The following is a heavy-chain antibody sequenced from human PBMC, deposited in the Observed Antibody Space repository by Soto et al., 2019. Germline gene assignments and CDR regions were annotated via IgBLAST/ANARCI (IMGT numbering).Heavy chain of an antibody. V-gene: IGHV1-69*02. CDR3: ASSYGSGYRAFDY. J-gene: IGHJ4*02. Sequence: QVQLVQSGAEVKRPGSSVKVSCKASGDTFNLYSIKWVRQAPGLGLEWMGRVNPIVSMSNYAQKFQGRVTMTADKSTSTAYMKLSSLRSEDTAIYYCASSYGSGYRAFDYWGQGALVTVSS. CDR2: VNPIVSMS. CDR1: GDTFNLYS. D-gene: IGHD3-10*01.